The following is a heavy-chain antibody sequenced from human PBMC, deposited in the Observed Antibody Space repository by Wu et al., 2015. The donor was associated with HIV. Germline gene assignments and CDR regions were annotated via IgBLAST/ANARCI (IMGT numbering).Heavy chain of an antibody. CDR3: ARDWPYDSSGYFPFDY. CDR2: ISAYSGNT. V-gene: IGHV1-18*04. D-gene: IGHD3-22*01. J-gene: IGHJ4*02. Sequence: QVQLVQSGAEVKKPGASVKVSCKTSGYPFTAFYIHWIRHVPGQGLEWMGWISAYSGNTNYGQKFQDRVTMTTDTSTSTAYMELRSLRSDDTAVYYCARDWPYDSSGYFPFDYWGQGTLVTVSS. CDR1: GYPFTAFY.